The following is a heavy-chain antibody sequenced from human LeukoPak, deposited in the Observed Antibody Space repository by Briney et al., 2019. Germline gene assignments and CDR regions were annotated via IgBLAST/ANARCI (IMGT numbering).Heavy chain of an antibody. J-gene: IGHJ4*02. CDR2: ISSSGSTI. Sequence: GSLRLSCAASGFTFSSYEMNWVRPAPGKGLEWVSYISSSGSTIYYADSVKGRFTISRDNAKNSLYLQMNSLRAEDTAVYYCARAVYSGSSTWGQGTLVTVSS. D-gene: IGHD1-26*01. CDR1: GFTFSSYE. CDR3: ARAVYSGSST. V-gene: IGHV3-48*03.